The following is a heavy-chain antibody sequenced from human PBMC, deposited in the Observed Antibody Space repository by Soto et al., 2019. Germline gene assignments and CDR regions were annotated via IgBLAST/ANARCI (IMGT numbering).Heavy chain of an antibody. CDR3: ARRYGGTFDY. CDR2: IYYSGTT. J-gene: IGHJ4*02. V-gene: IGHV4-30-4*01. CDR1: GDSISSGDYY. D-gene: IGHD2-15*01. Sequence: SETLSLNCTVSGDSISSGDYYWSWVRQSPGKGLEWIGCIYYSGTTYYNPSLETRLTMSVDTSKNQFSLRLSSVTAADTAVYYCARRYGGTFDYWGQGTLVTVS.